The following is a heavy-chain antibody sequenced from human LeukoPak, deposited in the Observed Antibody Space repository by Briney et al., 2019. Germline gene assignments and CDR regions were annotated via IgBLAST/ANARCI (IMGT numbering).Heavy chain of an antibody. D-gene: IGHD2-21*02. CDR1: GGSISSYY. V-gene: IGHV4-4*07. J-gene: IGHJ5*02. Sequence: SETLSLTCTVSGGSISSYYWSWIRQPAGEGLEFIGRIYTSGNTNYNPSLKSRITMSVDTSRNQFSLKLNSVTAADTAVYYCARAPTATGGWNWFDLWGQGTLVTVSS. CDR2: IYTSGNT. CDR3: ARAPTATGGWNWFDL.